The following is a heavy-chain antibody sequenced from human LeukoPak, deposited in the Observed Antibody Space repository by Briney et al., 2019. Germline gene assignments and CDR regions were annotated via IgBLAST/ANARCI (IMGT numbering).Heavy chain of an antibody. V-gene: IGHV3-30*02. CDR3: TRDPRHFDS. CDR1: GFIFSTYG. CDR2: MQYYGSDK. J-gene: IGHJ5*01. D-gene: IGHD6-6*01. Sequence: GGSLRLSCAASGFIFSTYGMHWVRQAPGKGLEWVAFMQYYGSDKYYADSVKGRFTISRDNAKNSLYLQMSSLRVEDTAVYYCTRDPRHFDSCGQGTLVTVSS.